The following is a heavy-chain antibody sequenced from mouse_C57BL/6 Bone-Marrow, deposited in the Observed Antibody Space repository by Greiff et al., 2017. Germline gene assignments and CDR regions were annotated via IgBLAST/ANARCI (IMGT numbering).Heavy chain of an antibody. CDR2: ISDGGSYT. CDR1: GFTFSSYA. D-gene: IGHD1-1*01. V-gene: IGHV5-4*01. J-gene: IGHJ4*01. CDR3: ARAPYYYGSRAMDY. Sequence: EVQRVASGGGLVKPGGSLKLSCAASGFTFSSYAMSWVRQTPEKRLEWVATISDGGSYTYYPDNVKGRFTISRDNAKNNLYLQMSHLKSEDTAMYYCARAPYYYGSRAMDYWGQGTSVTVSS.